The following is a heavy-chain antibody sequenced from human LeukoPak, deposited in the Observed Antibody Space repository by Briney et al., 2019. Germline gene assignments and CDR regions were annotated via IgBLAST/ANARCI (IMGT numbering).Heavy chain of an antibody. J-gene: IGHJ4*02. D-gene: IGHD5-18*01. V-gene: IGHV1-2*02. CDR3: AILKGYSNGDADY. Sequence: GPSLKHYCYAAGYTYTGYYMHWERHPPGQRLQWKEWITRNISGTNYAKKFTGRVTMTRDTAISTAYMELSRIRSNDTAMYFCAILKGYSNGDADYWGQGILVTVSS. CDR1: GYTYTGYY. CDR2: ITRNISGT.